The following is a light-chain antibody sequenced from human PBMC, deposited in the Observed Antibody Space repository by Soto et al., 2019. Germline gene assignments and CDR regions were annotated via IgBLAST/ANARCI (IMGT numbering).Light chain of an antibody. J-gene: IGKJ2*02. CDR3: LQRARWPST. CDR1: QSVRSN. Sequence: EVVMTQSPATLSVSPGERVTLSCRASQSVRSNLAWYQQKPGQSPRLLIYGASTRATGIPARFSGSGSGTESTLTISSLQSEDFATYYCLQRARWPSTFGPGTKVDIK. V-gene: IGKV3-15*01. CDR2: GAS.